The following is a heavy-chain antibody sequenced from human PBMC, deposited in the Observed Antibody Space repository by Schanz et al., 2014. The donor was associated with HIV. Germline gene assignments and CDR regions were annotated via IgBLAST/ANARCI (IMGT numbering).Heavy chain of an antibody. CDR1: GFTFSRYW. D-gene: IGHD6-19*01. Sequence: VQLVESGGGVVRPGRSLRLSCAASGFTFSRYWMNWVRQAPGKGLEWVASINQDGSEQYYVDSVKGRFTISRDNAKKLLSLQVNNLRVEDTATYYCTRDIGWLAQDSWGQGTLVTVSS. J-gene: IGHJ4*02. V-gene: IGHV3-7*01. CDR3: TRDIGWLAQDS. CDR2: INQDGSEQ.